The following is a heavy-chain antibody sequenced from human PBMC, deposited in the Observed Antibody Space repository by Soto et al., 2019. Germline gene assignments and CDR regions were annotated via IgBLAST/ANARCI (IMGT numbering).Heavy chain of an antibody. D-gene: IGHD3-10*01. CDR3: AKDRGYYGSGSSDAFDI. CDR2: ISGSGGST. CDR1: GFTFSSDA. Sequence: PGGSLRLSCAAAGFTFSSDAMSWVRQAGGKGLEWVSVISGSGGSTFDADSVKGRFTISRDNSKNTLYLQMNSLRAEDTAVYYCAKDRGYYGSGSSDAFDIWGQGTMVTVSS. V-gene: IGHV3-23*01. J-gene: IGHJ3*02.